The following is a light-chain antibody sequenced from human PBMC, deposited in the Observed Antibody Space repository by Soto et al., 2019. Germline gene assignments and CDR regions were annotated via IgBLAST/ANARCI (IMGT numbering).Light chain of an antibody. CDR2: EVS. CDR3: SSYAGSNNYVV. V-gene: IGLV2-8*01. Sequence: QSALTQPPSASGSPGQSVTISCTGTSSDVGGYNYVSWYQQHPGKAPKLIIYEVSKRPSGVPHRFSGSKSGNTASLTVSGLQAEDDADYYCSSYAGSNNYVVFGGGTTLTVL. J-gene: IGLJ2*01. CDR1: SSDVGGYNY.